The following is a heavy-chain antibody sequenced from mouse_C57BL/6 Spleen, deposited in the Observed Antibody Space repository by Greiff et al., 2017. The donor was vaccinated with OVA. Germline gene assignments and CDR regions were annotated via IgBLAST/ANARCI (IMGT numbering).Heavy chain of an antibody. Sequence: QVHVKQSGPELVKPGASVKISCKASGYTFTDYYINWVKQRPGQGLEWIGWIFPGSGSTYYNEKFKGKATLTVDKSSSTAYMLLSSLTSEDSAVYFCARSGYYGSSYGYFDVWGTGTTVTVSS. V-gene: IGHV1-75*01. CDR1: GYTFTDYY. J-gene: IGHJ1*03. CDR3: ARSGYYGSSYGYFDV. CDR2: IFPGSGST. D-gene: IGHD1-1*01.